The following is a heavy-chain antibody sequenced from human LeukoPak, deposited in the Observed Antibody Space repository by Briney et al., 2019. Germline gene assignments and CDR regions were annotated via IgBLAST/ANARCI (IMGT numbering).Heavy chain of an antibody. J-gene: IGHJ6*02. CDR2: ISSSSSYI. V-gene: IGHV3-21*01. Sequence: PGGSLRLSCAASGFTFSSYSMNWVRQAPGEGLEWVSSISSSSSYIYYADSVKGRFTISRDNAKNSLYLQMNSLRAEDTAVYYCARDALRFLEWLPHYYYYGMDVWGQGTTVTVSS. CDR1: GFTFSSYS. CDR3: ARDALRFLEWLPHYYYYGMDV. D-gene: IGHD3-3*01.